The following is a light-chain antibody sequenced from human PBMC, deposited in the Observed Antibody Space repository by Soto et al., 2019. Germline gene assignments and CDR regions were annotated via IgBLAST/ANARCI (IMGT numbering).Light chain of an antibody. J-gene: IGKJ1*01. V-gene: IGKV3-20*01. CDR1: ESVNSNY. Sequence: ETAFQQSTGTLSFSPGARATLSCRASESVNSNYLAWYQQKPGQAPRLLIYDASNRATGIPARFSGSGSGTDFTLTISRLEPEDFAVYYCQQYGSLGTFCQGTKVDIK. CDR3: QQYGSLGT. CDR2: DAS.